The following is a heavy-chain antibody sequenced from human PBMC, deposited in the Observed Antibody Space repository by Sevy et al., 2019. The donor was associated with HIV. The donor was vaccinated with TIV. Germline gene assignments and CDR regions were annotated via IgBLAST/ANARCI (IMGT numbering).Heavy chain of an antibody. CDR2: LSFGCGEI. CDR1: GFTFSKYS. D-gene: IGHD2-8*01. J-gene: IGHJ4*02. V-gene: IGHV3-23*01. Sequence: GGSLRLSCAASGFTFSKYSMSWVRQPPVKGLEWVSTLSFGCGEINYADSGKGRITISRDNSKSSVYLQMNNLRPEDTAVYYCAREGCTKPHDYWGQGTLVTVSS. CDR3: AREGCTKPHDY.